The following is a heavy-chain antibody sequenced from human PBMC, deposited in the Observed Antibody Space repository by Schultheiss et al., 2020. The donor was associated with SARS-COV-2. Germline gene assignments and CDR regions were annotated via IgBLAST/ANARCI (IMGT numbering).Heavy chain of an antibody. Sequence: GGSLRLSCAASGFTFSSYAMHWVRQIPGKGLVWVSRINSDGSASSYADSVKGRFIISRDNSRNTLYLQMNSLRAEDTAVYYCARASRAQQLVNYGMDVWGQGTTGTVSS. J-gene: IGHJ6*02. D-gene: IGHD6-13*01. CDR3: ARASRAQQLVNYGMDV. CDR1: GFTFSSYA. V-gene: IGHV3-74*01. CDR2: INSDGSAS.